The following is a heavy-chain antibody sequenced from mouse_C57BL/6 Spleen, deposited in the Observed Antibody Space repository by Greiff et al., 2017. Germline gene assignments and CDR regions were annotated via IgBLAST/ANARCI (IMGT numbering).Heavy chain of an antibody. V-gene: IGHV6-3*01. CDR3: TGGYGSSGEFDY. Sequence: EVQLVESGGGLVQPGGSMKLSCVASGFTFSNYWMNWVRQAPEKGLEWVVQISLKSDNYATHYAESVKGRFTISRDDSKSSVYLQKNNLRAEDTGIYYCTGGYGSSGEFDYWGQGTTLTVSS. D-gene: IGHD1-1*01. CDR1: GFTFSNYW. J-gene: IGHJ2*01. CDR2: ISLKSDNYAT.